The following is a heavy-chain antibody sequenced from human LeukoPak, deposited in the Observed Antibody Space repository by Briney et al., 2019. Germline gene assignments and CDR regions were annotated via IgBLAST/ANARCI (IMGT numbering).Heavy chain of an antibody. CDR1: GYTFTSYG. CDR3: ARAWLGYCSGGSCPLYYFDY. J-gene: IGHJ4*02. D-gene: IGHD2-15*01. V-gene: IGHV1-18*01. Sequence: ASVKVSCKASGYTFTSYGISWVRRAPGQGLGGMGWISVYNGNTNYAQKLQGRVTMTTDTSTSTAYMELRSLRSDNTAVYYCARAWLGYCSGGSCPLYYFDYWGQGTLVTVSS. CDR2: ISVYNGNT.